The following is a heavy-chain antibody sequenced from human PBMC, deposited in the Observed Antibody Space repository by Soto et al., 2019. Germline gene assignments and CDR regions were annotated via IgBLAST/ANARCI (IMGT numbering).Heavy chain of an antibody. V-gene: IGHV4-39*01. D-gene: IGHD4-17*01. CDR2: IYYSGST. CDR1: GGSISSSSYY. CDR3: ARQVLSYGDYRN. J-gene: IGHJ4*02. Sequence: SETLSLTCTVSGGSISSSSYYWGWIRQPPGKGLEWIGSIYYSGSTYYNPSLKSRVTISVDASKNQFSLKLSSVTAADTAVYYCARQVLSYGDYRNWGQGTLVNVS.